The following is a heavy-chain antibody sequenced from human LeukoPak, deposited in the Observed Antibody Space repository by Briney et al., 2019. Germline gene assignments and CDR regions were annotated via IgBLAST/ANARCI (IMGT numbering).Heavy chain of an antibody. Sequence: GGSLRLSCAASGFTFSSYGMHWVRQAPGKGLEWVAVIWYDGSNKYYADSVKGRFTISRDNSKNTLYLQMNSLRAEDTAVYYCARGSLTAAFDYWGQGTLVTVSS. CDR1: GFTFSSYG. V-gene: IGHV3-33*01. CDR2: IWYDGSNK. D-gene: IGHD1-26*01. J-gene: IGHJ4*02. CDR3: ARGSLTAAFDY.